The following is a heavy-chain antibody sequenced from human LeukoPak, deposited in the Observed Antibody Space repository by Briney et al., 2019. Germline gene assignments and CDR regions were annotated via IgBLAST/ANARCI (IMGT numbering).Heavy chain of an antibody. D-gene: IGHD3-10*01. Sequence: PGGSLRLSCAASGFTFSSYAMHWVRQAPGKGLEWVAVISYDGSNKYYADSVKGRFTISRDNSKNTLYLQMNSLRAEDTAVYYCARDRGYGSSAFDYWGQGTLVTVSS. V-gene: IGHV3-30-3*01. CDR2: ISYDGSNK. J-gene: IGHJ4*02. CDR3: ARDRGYGSSAFDY. CDR1: GFTFSSYA.